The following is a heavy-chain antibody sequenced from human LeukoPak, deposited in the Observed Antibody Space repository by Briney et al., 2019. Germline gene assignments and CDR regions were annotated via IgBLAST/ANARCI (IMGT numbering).Heavy chain of an antibody. J-gene: IGHJ4*02. Sequence: ASVKVSCKASGYTFAGYYMHWVRQAPGQGLEWMGWINPKIGGTNYAQKFQGRVTMTRDTSISTAYMELSRLRSDDAAVYYCAREIGSGSFLDNWGQGTLVTVSS. D-gene: IGHD3-10*01. CDR2: INPKIGGT. CDR1: GYTFAGYY. CDR3: AREIGSGSFLDN. V-gene: IGHV1-2*02.